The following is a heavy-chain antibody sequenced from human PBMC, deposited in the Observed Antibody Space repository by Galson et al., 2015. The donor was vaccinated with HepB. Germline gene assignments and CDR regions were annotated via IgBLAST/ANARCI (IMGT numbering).Heavy chain of an antibody. CDR2: ISFDGSNG. CDR1: GFMFNTYG. Sequence: SLRLSCAASGFMFNTYGMHWVRQAPGKGLEWVAVISFDGSNGNYGDSVKGRFSISRENSMNTLHLQMSSLRAEDTAVYYCVREDYSSSSMDFDLWGQGTLVIVSS. J-gene: IGHJ4*02. V-gene: IGHV3-30*03. CDR3: VREDYSSSSMDFDL. D-gene: IGHD6-6*01.